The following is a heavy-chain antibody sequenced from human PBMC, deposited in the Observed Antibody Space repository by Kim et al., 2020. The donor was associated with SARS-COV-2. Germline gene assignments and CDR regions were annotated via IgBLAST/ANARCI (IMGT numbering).Heavy chain of an antibody. J-gene: IGHJ4*02. CDR2: IYYSGST. Sequence: SETLSLTCTVSGGSISSSSYYWGWIRQPPGKGLEWIGSIYYSGSTYYNPSLKSRVTISVDTSKNQFSLKLSSVTAADTAVYYCARHIYDRPNSDYWGQGTLVTVSS. V-gene: IGHV4-39*01. D-gene: IGHD3-22*01. CDR1: GGSISSSSYY. CDR3: ARHIYDRPNSDY.